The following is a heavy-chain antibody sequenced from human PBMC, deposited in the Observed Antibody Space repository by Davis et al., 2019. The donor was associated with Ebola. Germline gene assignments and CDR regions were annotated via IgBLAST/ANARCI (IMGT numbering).Heavy chain of an antibody. V-gene: IGHV4-61*03. Sequence: SETLSLTCTVSGASVDSGIYYWSWIRQSPGKGLEWIGNVYYSGSTNYNPSFKSRVRLSVDTSKNHFSLKLSSVTAADTALYYCARLEITMGQGVLIDATYFDYWGQGSLVTVSS. CDR1: GASVDSGIYY. CDR3: ARLEITMGQGVLIDATYFDY. J-gene: IGHJ4*02. D-gene: IGHD3-10*01. CDR2: VYYSGST.